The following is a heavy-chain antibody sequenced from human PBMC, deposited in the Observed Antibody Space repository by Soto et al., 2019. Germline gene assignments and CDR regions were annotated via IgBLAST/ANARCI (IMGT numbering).Heavy chain of an antibody. CDR2: IFYSGST. D-gene: IGHD6-13*01. CDR1: GDSISTSSYY. J-gene: IGHJ4*02. CDR3: ARQRGLATPFDY. Sequence: QLQLQGSGPGLVRPSETLSLTCTVSGDSISTSSYYWGWIRQPPGKGLEWIGTIFYSGSTYYNPSLKSRVTMSVDTSKNQFSLKLSSVTAADTAVYYCARQRGLATPFDYWGQGTLVTVSS. V-gene: IGHV4-39*01.